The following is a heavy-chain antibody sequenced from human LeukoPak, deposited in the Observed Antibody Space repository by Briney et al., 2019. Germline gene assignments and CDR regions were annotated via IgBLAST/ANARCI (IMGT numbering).Heavy chain of an antibody. J-gene: IGHJ4*02. V-gene: IGHV3-30*02. CDR1: GFTFSSYG. CDR2: IRYDGSNK. CDR3: AKERDTAMVTIDY. Sequence: GGSLRLSCATSGFTFSSYGMHWVRQAPGKGLEWVAFIRYDGSNKYYADSVKGRFTISRDNSKNTLYLQMNSLRAEDTAVYYCAKERDTAMVTIDYWGQGTLVTVSS. D-gene: IGHD5-18*01.